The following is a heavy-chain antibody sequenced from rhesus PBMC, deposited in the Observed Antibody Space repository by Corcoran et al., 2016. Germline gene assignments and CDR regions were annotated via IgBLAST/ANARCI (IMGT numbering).Heavy chain of an antibody. CDR3: ARDVYSGYSFDF. J-gene: IGHJ3*01. CDR1: GGPISSNY. CDR2: IPGSGGST. D-gene: IGHD5-24*01. V-gene: IGHV4-173*01. Sequence: QLQLQESGPGLVKPSEILSPTCAVSGGPISSNYWSWIRQSPGKGPEWIGRIPGSGGSTDYNPSLKSRVTISTDTSKDRFSQKLSSVTAADTAVYYCARDVYSGYSFDFWGQGLRVTVSS.